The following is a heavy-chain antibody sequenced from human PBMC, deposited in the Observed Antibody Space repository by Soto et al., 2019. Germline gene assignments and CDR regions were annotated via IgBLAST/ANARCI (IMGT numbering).Heavy chain of an antibody. CDR2: IYPGDSDT. D-gene: IGHD3-16*01. V-gene: IGHV5-51*01. J-gene: IGHJ6*01. CDR1: GYSFTSYW. Sequence: PGESLKISCKGSGYSFTSYWIGWVRQMPGKGLEWMGIIYPGDSDTRYSPSFQGQVTISADKSISTAYLQWSSLKASDTAMHYCARHVSGGLGKPHCYYGMDVWEQGTTVSVSS. CDR3: ARHVSGGLGKPHCYYGMDV.